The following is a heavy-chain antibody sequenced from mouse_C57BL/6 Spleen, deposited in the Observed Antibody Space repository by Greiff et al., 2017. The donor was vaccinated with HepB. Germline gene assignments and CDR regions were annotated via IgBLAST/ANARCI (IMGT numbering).Heavy chain of an antibody. Sequence: VKLMESGPGLVQPSQSLSITCTVSGFSLTSYGVHWVRQSPGKGLEWLGVIWSGGSTDYNAAFISRLSISKDNSKSQVFFKMNSLQADDTAIYYCASLPYYDYDEGYWGQGTSVTVSS. CDR1: GFSLTSYG. V-gene: IGHV2-2*01. D-gene: IGHD2-4*01. CDR2: IWSGGST. J-gene: IGHJ4*01. CDR3: ASLPYYDYDEGY.